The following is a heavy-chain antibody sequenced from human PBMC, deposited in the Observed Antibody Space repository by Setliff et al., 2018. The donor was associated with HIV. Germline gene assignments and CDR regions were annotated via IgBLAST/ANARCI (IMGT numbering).Heavy chain of an antibody. D-gene: IGHD3-3*01. CDR3: ARVDDFWSGPNTAGYMDV. V-gene: IGHV1-2*02. J-gene: IGHJ6*03. Sequence: GASVKVSCKASGYTFSAYYMYWVRQAPGQGLEWMGWINPNSAGTNYAQKFQGRVTMTRDTSISTAYMELSGLRSDDTAAYYCARVDDFWSGPNTAGYMDVWGKGTTVTVSS. CDR1: GYTFSAYY. CDR2: INPNSAGT.